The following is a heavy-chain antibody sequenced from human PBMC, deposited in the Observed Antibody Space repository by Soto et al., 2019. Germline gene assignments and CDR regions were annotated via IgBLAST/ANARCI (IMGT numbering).Heavy chain of an antibody. CDR1: GGSFSGYY. V-gene: IGHV4-34*01. D-gene: IGHD4-17*01. Sequence: PSETLSLTCAVYGGSFSGYYWSWIRQPPGKGLEWIGEINHSGSTNYNPSLKSRVTISVDTSKNQFSLKLSSVTAADTAVYYCARSGGDYYYYYGMDVWGQGTTVTV. CDR3: ARSGGDYYYYYGMDV. J-gene: IGHJ6*02. CDR2: INHSGST.